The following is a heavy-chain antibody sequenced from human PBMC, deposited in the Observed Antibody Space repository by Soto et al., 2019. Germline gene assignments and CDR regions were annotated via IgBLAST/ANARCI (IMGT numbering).Heavy chain of an antibody. CDR3: AKDSRYSFVVPAARPDY. J-gene: IGHJ4*02. CDR2: INSGGSST. CDR1: GFTFSSYW. Sequence: GGSLRLSCAASGFTFSSYWMHWVRQAPGKGLVWVSRINSGGSSTSYADSVKGRFTISRDNSKNTLYLQMNSLRAEDTAVYYCAKDSRYSFVVPAARPDYWGQGTLVTVSS. V-gene: IGHV3-74*01. D-gene: IGHD2-2*01.